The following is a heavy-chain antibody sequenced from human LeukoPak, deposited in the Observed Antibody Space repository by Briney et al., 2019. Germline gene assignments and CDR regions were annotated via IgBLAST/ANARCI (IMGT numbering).Heavy chain of an antibody. CDR2: FSGSGGST. J-gene: IGHJ4*02. CDR1: GFTFSNYA. Sequence: GGSLRLSCAASGFTFSNYAMSWVRQAPGKGLEWVSAFSGSGGSTYYADSVKGRFTISRDNSKNTLYLQMNSLRAEDTAVYYCAKGQDMYYFDYWGQGTLVTVSS. V-gene: IGHV3-23*01. CDR3: AKGQDMYYFDY.